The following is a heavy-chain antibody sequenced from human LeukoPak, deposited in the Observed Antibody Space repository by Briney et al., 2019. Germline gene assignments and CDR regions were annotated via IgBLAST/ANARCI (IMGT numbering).Heavy chain of an antibody. CDR2: IDTYSGKT. CDR1: GYTYTTDG. J-gene: IGHJ5*02. Sequence: ASVKISCKASGYTYTTDGISWVRQAPGQGLEWMGWIDTYSGKTNYAQKFQGRVTMTSDTSTSTAYMELRSLRSDDTAVYYCARDRGIAEADSFDPWGQGTLVTVSS. V-gene: IGHV1-18*01. D-gene: IGHD6-13*01. CDR3: ARDRGIAEADSFDP.